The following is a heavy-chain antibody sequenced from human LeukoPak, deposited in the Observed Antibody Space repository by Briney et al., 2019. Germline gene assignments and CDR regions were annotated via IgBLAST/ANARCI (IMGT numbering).Heavy chain of an antibody. CDR2: IEPNSGGA. J-gene: IGHJ4*02. CDR3: AVENFYDRSGYSKAFDY. CDR1: GYTFTDKF. V-gene: IGHV1-2*04. D-gene: IGHD3-22*01. Sequence: ASVKVSCKTAGYTFTDKFLHWLRQAPGQGLEWMAGIEPNSGGAVYGQNFQGWVTVTRDTSVSTAYMELSRLRSDDTAVYYCAVENFYDRSGYSKAFDYWGQGTLVTVSS.